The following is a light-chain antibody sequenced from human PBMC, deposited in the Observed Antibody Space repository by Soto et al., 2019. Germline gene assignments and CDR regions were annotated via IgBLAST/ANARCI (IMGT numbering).Light chain of an antibody. Sequence: QSVLTQPASVSGSPGQSITISCTGTNSDIGDSYHVSWYQQHPGKAPKLVIYEVSNRPSGVSNRFSSSKSGNTAALTISGLQAEDEADYYCGSYVTADARVFGTGTKLTVL. J-gene: IGLJ1*01. V-gene: IGLV2-14*01. CDR1: NSDIGDSYH. CDR2: EVS. CDR3: GSYVTADARV.